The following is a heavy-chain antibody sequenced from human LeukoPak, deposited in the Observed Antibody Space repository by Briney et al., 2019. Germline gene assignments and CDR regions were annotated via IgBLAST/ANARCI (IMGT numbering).Heavy chain of an antibody. V-gene: IGHV4-39*07. Sequence: SETLSLTCTVSGGSVSSSSYYWGWIRQPPGKGLEWIGSIYYSGSTYHNPSLKSRVTISVDTSKNQFSLKLSSVTAADTAVYYCARAFRRDGYNKETPHWYFDLWGRGTLVTVSS. J-gene: IGHJ2*01. CDR1: GGSVSSSSYY. CDR2: IYYSGST. CDR3: ARAFRRDGYNKETPHWYFDL. D-gene: IGHD5-24*01.